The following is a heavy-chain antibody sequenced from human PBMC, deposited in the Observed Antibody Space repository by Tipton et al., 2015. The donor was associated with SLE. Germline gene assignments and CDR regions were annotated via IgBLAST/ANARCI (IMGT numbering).Heavy chain of an antibody. CDR1: GGSFSGYY. D-gene: IGHD2-21*01. CDR2: IYYSGST. J-gene: IGHJ4*02. Sequence: TLSLTCAVYGGSFSGYYCSWIRHPPGKGLEWIGYIYYSGSTDYNPSLESRVTISVDTSQNQFSLKLYSVTAADTAVYYCARVGIGGYYFDYWGQGTLVTVSS. V-gene: IGHV4-59*01. CDR3: ARVGIGGYYFDY.